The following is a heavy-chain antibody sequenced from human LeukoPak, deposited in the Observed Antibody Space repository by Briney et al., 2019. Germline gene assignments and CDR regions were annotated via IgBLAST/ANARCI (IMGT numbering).Heavy chain of an antibody. CDR3: ARVYLTDGMDV. CDR1: GGSFSGYY. D-gene: IGHD5/OR15-5a*01. CDR2: INHSGST. V-gene: IGHV4-34*01. Sequence: SETLSLTCAVYGGSFSGYYWSWIRQPPGKGLEWIGEINHSGSTNYNPSLKSRVTISVDTSKNQFSLKLSPVTAADTAVYYCARVYLTDGMDVWGQGTTVTVSS. J-gene: IGHJ6*02.